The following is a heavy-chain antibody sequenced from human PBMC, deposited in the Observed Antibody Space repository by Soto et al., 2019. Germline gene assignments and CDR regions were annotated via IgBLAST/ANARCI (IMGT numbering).Heavy chain of an antibody. Sequence: QLQLQESGPGLVKPSETLSLTCTVSGGSISSSSYYWGWIRQPPGKGLEWIGDINHSGSTNYSPSLKSRVTISVDTSKNQFSLNLSSVTAADTAVYYCARDYGSGTYINWGQGTLVTVSS. CDR1: GGSISSSSYY. CDR2: INHSGST. V-gene: IGHV4-39*07. CDR3: ARDYGSGTYIN. J-gene: IGHJ4*02. D-gene: IGHD3-10*01.